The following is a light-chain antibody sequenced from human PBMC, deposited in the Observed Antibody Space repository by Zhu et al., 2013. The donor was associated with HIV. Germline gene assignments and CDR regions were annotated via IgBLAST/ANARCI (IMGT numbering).Light chain of an antibody. J-gene: IGKJ4*01. CDR2: GAS. CDR3: QQYNKWPPGLT. Sequence: IMMSQSPATVSVSPGERVTLSCRASQNVGRNVAWYQQQFGQPPRLLIYGASTRETGVPARFRGSGSGTEFTLTISSLQSEDFAVYYCQQYNKWPPGLTFGRRDQG. CDR1: QNVGRN. V-gene: IGKV3-15*01.